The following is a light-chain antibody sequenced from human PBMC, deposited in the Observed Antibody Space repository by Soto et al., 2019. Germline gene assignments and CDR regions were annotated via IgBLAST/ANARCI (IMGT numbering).Light chain of an antibody. CDR2: TND. CDR1: SSNIGSNT. J-gene: IGLJ1*01. V-gene: IGLV1-44*01. Sequence: QSVLTQPPSASGTPGQRVTISCSGGSSNIGSNTVNWYQQLPGTAPKLLIYTNDQRPSGVPDRFSGSRSGTSASLAISGLQFENEADYHCSSWDDNLDAVVFGAGTKVTVL. CDR3: SSWDDNLDAVV.